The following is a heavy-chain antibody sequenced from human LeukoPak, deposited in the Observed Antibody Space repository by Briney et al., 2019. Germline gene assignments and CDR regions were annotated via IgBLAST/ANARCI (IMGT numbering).Heavy chain of an antibody. Sequence: ASVKVSCKASGYTFTSYDINWVRQATGQGLEWMGWMNPNSGNTGYAQKFQGRVTMTRNTSISTAYMELSSLRSEDTAVYYCARYDGGNSGDPFGYGMDVWGQGTTVTVSS. CDR1: GYTFTSYD. J-gene: IGHJ6*02. CDR2: MNPNSGNT. CDR3: ARYDGGNSGDPFGYGMDV. V-gene: IGHV1-8*02. D-gene: IGHD4-23*01.